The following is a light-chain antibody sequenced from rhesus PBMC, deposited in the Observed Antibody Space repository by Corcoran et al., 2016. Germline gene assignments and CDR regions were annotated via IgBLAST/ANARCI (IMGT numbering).Light chain of an antibody. V-gene: IGKV1-94*01. CDR1: QSINKE. CDR2: AAS. Sequence: DIQMTQSPSSLSASVGDRVTVTCRASQSINKELSWYQQKPGKAPPLLIYAASSLQTGVSSRFSGSGSGTDYPLTISSLQPEDVASYYCLQDYTTPYSFGQGTKVEIK. CDR3: LQDYTTPYS. J-gene: IGKJ2*01.